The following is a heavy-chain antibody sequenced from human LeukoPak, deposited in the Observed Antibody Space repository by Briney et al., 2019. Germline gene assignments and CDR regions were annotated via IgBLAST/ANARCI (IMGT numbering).Heavy chain of an antibody. CDR1: GFTFSSYG. CDR2: ISYDGSNK. Sequence: PGGSLRLSCAASGFTFSSYGMHWVRQAPGKGLEWVAVISYDGSNKYYADSVKGRFTISRDNSKNTLYLQMNSLRAEDTAVYYCAKEPPGFSGSYYASDYWGQGTLVTVSS. D-gene: IGHD3-10*01. CDR3: AKEPPGFSGSYYASDY. V-gene: IGHV3-30*18. J-gene: IGHJ4*02.